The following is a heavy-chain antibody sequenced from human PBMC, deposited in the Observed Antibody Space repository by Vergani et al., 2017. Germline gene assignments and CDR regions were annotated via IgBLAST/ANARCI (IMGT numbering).Heavy chain of an antibody. D-gene: IGHD2-15*01. V-gene: IGHV1-69*12. CDR3: ARERCSGGSCYSFRVGAFDI. CDR1: GGTVSSYA. CDR2: IIPIFGTA. Sequence: QVQLVQSGAEVKKPGSSVKVSCKASGGTVSSYAISWVRQAPGQGLEWMGGIIPIFGTANYAQKFQGRVTITADESTSTAYMELSSLRSEDTAVYYCARERCSGGSCYSFRVGAFDIWGQGTMVTVSS. J-gene: IGHJ3*02.